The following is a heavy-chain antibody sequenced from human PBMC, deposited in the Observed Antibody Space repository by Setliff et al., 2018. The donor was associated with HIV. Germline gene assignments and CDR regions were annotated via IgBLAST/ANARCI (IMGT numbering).Heavy chain of an antibody. J-gene: IGHJ4*02. D-gene: IGHD5-12*01. V-gene: IGHV4-39*01. CDR2: VSYSGTT. CDR3: ARHQSGYNFSPFDN. Sequence: SETLSLTCTVSSGSFSSRHYWGWIRQSPGKGLEWIGSVSYSGTTYYNPSLRSRITISVDTSKNQFSLIVSSVTAADTATYCCARHQSGYNFSPFDNWGLGSLVTVSS. CDR1: SGSFSSRHY.